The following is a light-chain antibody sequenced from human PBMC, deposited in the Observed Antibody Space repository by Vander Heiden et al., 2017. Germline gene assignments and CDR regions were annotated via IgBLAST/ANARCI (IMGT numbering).Light chain of an antibody. Sequence: EIVLTQSPGNLSLSPGERATLSCRASQSVSSSYLAWYQQKPAQAPRLLIYGASSRATGIPDRFSGSGSGTDFTLTISRLEPEDFAVYYCQQYGSSPRQTFGQGTKVEIK. CDR3: QQYGSSPRQT. J-gene: IGKJ1*01. CDR2: GAS. V-gene: IGKV3-20*01. CDR1: QSVSSSY.